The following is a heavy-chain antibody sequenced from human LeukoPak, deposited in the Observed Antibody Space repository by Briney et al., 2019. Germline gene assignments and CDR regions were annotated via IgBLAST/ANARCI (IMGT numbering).Heavy chain of an antibody. CDR2: INSDGSST. Sequence: GGSLRISCAASGFTFSSYWMHWVRQAPGKGLVWVSRINSDGSSTSYADSVKGRFTISRDNAKNTLYLQMNSLRAEDTAVYYCARTSRDHYGDYVPFDYWGQGTLVTVSS. CDR1: GFTFSSYW. V-gene: IGHV3-74*01. CDR3: ARTSRDHYGDYVPFDY. J-gene: IGHJ4*02. D-gene: IGHD4-17*01.